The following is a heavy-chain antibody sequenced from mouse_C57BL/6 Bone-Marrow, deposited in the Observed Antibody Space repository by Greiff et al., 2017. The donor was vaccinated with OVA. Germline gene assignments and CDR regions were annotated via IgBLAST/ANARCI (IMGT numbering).Heavy chain of an antibody. CDR2: INPGSGGT. J-gene: IGHJ1*03. V-gene: IGHV1-54*01. D-gene: IGHD2-3*01. Sequence: QVQLQQSGAELVRPGTSVKVSCKASGYAFTNYLIAWVKQRPGQGLEWIGVINPGSGGTNYNEKFKGKATLTADKSSSTAYMQLSSLTSEDSAVYFCARCRWHYWYFDVWGTGTTVTVSS. CDR1: GYAFTNYL. CDR3: ARCRWHYWYFDV.